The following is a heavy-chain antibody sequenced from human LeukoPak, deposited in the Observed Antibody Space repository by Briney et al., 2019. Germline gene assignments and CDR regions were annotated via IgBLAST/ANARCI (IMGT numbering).Heavy chain of an antibody. V-gene: IGHV3-7*01. J-gene: IGHJ4*02. CDR1: GFIFTNYF. CDR2: IKHDGSEK. CDR3: ATXXXWXXXGXYLXYFEY. Sequence: GGSLRLSCAASGFIFTNYFMSWVRHAPGKGLEWVASIKHDGSEKYYVDSVRGRFTISRDNTMNSLYLQMSSLRAEDTAVYYXATXXXWXXXGXYLXYFEYWGQGTLVTYSS. D-gene: IGHD3-3*01.